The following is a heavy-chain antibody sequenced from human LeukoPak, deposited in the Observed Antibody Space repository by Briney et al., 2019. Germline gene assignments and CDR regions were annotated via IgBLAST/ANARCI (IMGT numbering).Heavy chain of an antibody. D-gene: IGHD7-27*01. CDR2: INSGGSGT. V-gene: IGHV3-74*01. CDR3: ATSLGPLAEY. Sequence: SGGSLRLSCAASGFAFSSNWMHWVRQTPGKGLVWVSRINSGGSGTSYADSVEGRFTISRDNAKNTLYLQMNSLKGEDTAVYYCATSLGPLAEYWGRGTLVTVSS. CDR1: GFAFSSNW. J-gene: IGHJ4*02.